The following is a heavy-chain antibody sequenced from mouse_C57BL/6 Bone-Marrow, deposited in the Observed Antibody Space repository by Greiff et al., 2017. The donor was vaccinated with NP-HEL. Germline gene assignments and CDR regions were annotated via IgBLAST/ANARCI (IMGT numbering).Heavy chain of an antibody. D-gene: IGHD1-1*01. V-gene: IGHV1-19*01. CDR1: GYTFTDYY. CDR2: INPYNGGT. Sequence: EVKLMESGPVLVKPGASVKMSCKASGYTFTDYYMNWVKQSHGKSLEWIGVINPYNGGTSYNQKFKGKATLTVDKSSSTAYMELNSLTSEDSAVYYCARDGDYSAWFAYWGQGTLVTVSA. CDR3: ARDGDYSAWFAY. J-gene: IGHJ3*01.